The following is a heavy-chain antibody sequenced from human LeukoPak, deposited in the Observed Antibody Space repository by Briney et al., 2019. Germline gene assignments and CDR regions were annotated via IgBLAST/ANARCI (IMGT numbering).Heavy chain of an antibody. CDR3: ARGQEDSYGFPTFDY. D-gene: IGHD5-18*01. Sequence: PSETVSLICTVSGGSISSYYWSWIRQPPGKGLEWIGYIYYSGSTNYNPSLKSRVTISVDTSKNQFSLKLSSVTAADTAVYYCARGQEDSYGFPTFDYWGQGTLVTVSS. V-gene: IGHV4-59*01. CDR2: IYYSGST. J-gene: IGHJ4*02. CDR1: GGSISSYY.